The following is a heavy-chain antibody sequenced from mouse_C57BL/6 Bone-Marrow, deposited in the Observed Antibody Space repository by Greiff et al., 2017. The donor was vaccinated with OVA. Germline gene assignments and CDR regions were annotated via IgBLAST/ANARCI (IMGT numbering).Heavy chain of an antibody. D-gene: IGHD1-1*01. CDR2: IHPSDSDT. J-gene: IGHJ1*03. CDR3: VKERPCYGSRTRYCDV. Sequence: QVQLQQPGAELVKPGASVKVSCKASGYTFTSYWMHWVKQRPGQGLEWIGRIHPSDSDTNYNQKFKGQATLTVAKSSSTAYMQLSSLTSEDTSVYYCVKERPCYGSRTRYCDVWGTGTTVTVSS. V-gene: IGHV1-74*01. CDR1: GYTFTSYW.